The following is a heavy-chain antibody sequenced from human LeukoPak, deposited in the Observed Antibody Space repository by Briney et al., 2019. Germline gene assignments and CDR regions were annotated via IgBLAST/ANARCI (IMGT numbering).Heavy chain of an antibody. CDR1: GFTVSRDY. D-gene: IGHD1-1*01. J-gene: IGHJ3*02. CDR3: ARDRTGGDAFDI. CDR2: IYSGGTT. Sequence: GGSLRLSCVVSGFTVSRDYMSWVRQAPGKGLEWVSVIYSGGTTYYADSVKGRFTISRDNSKNTLYLQMNSLRAEDTAVYYCARDRTGGDAFDIWGQGTMVTVSS. V-gene: IGHV3-53*01.